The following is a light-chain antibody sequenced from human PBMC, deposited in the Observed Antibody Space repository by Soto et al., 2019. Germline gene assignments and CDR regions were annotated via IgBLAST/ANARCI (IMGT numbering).Light chain of an antibody. J-gene: IGLJ2*01. CDR1: SSNIGAAYA. V-gene: IGLV1-40*01. CDR2: GNT. Sequence: QSVLTQPPSVSGAPGQRVTISCTGSSSNIGAAYAVHWYQQLPGTAPKLLIYGNTNRPSGVPDRFSGSKSGTSASLAITGLQAEDEADYYCQSHDSSLSVVFDGGTKLTVL. CDR3: QSHDSSLSVV.